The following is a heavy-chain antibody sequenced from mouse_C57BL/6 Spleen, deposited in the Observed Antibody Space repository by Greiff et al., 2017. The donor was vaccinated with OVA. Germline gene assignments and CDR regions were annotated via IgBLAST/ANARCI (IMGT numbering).Heavy chain of an antibody. CDR1: GYTFTDYY. V-gene: IGHV1-19*01. CDR2: INPYNGGT. Sequence: EVQLQQSGPVLVKPGASVKMSCKASGYTFTDYYMNWVKQSHGKSLEWIGVINPYNGGTSYNQKFKGKATLTVDKSSSTAYMELNSLTSEDSAVYYCARDYYGNRGAMDYWGQGTSVTVSS. CDR3: ARDYYGNRGAMDY. D-gene: IGHD2-1*01. J-gene: IGHJ4*01.